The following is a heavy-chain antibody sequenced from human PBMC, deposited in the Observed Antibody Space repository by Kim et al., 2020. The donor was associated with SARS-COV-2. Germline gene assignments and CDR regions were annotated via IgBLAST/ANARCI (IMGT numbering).Heavy chain of an antibody. J-gene: IGHJ6*02. Sequence: SETLSLTCTVSGGSISSGGYYWSWIRQHPGKGLEWIGYIYYSGSTYYNPSLKSRVTISVDTSKNQFSLKLSSVTAADTAVYYCATDFQEGQYGANSGGYYYYGMDVWGQGTTVTVSS. D-gene: IGHD4-17*01. CDR1: GGSISSGGYY. CDR3: ATDFQEGQYGANSGGYYYYGMDV. V-gene: IGHV4-31*03. CDR2: IYYSGST.